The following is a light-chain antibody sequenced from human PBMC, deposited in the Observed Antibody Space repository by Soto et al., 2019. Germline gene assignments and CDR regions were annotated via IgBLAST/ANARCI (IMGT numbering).Light chain of an antibody. CDR3: QQYNNWWT. Sequence: IVMTQSPATLSVSPGERATLSCRASQSVSSNLAWYQQKPGQAPRLLIYGASMRATGIPARFSGSGYGTEFTLTISSLQSEDFAVYYCQQYNNWWTFGQGTKVEIK. CDR2: GAS. J-gene: IGKJ1*01. CDR1: QSVSSN. V-gene: IGKV3-15*01.